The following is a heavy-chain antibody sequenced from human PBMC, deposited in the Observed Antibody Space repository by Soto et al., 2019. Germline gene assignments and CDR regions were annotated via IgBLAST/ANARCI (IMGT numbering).Heavy chain of an antibody. Sequence: QLQLQESGSGLVKPSQTLSLTCAVSGGSISSVGYSWSWIRQPPGRGLEWIGYIYHGESTNYTPSLKSRVPISLDRSKNQFSLKLSSVTAADTAVYYCARERGYCSGGSCADAFDIWGQGTMVTVSS. D-gene: IGHD2-15*01. J-gene: IGHJ3*02. V-gene: IGHV4-30-2*01. CDR2: IYHGEST. CDR3: ARERGYCSGGSCADAFDI. CDR1: GGSISSVGYS.